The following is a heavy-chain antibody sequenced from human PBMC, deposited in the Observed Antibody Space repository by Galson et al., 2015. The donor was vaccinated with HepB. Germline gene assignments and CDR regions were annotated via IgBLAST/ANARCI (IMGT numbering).Heavy chain of an antibody. CDR2: TYYRAKWYN. CDR3: ARVAGTIYYYGMDV. V-gene: IGHV6-1*01. Sequence: CAISEDSVSSNSAAWYWIRQSPSRGLEWLGRTYYRAKWYNDYAVSVRGRITINPDTPKNQFSLHLNFVTPEDTAVYYCARVAGTIYYYGMDVWGQGTTGTVSS. D-gene: IGHD2-15*01. J-gene: IGHJ6*02. CDR1: EDSVSSNSAA.